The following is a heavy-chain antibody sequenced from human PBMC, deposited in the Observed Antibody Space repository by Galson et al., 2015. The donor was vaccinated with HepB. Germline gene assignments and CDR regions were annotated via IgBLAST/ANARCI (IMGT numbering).Heavy chain of an antibody. CDR2: ISSSSSYI. CDR1: GFTFSSYS. J-gene: IGHJ4*02. CDR3: ARVGGRVERKDY. V-gene: IGHV3-21*01. D-gene: IGHD3-16*01. Sequence: SLRLSCAASGFTFSSYSMNWVRQAPGKGLEWVSSISSSSSYIYYADSVKGRFTISRDNAKNSLYLQMNSLRAEDTAVYYCARVGGRVERKDYWGQGTLVTVSS.